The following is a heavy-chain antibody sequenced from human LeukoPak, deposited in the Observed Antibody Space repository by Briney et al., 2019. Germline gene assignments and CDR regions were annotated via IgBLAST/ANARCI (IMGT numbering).Heavy chain of an antibody. CDR2: IYYSKNT. J-gene: IGHJ4*02. Sequence: PSETLSLTCAVSGGSISSSSAYWGSIRQPPGKGLEWIGSIYYSKNTYYNPSLKSRVTISADTSKNQFSLTLGSVSATATAVYGYFDYCGQGTLVTVSS. CDR3: FDY. V-gene: IGHV4-39*01. CDR1: GGSISSSSAY.